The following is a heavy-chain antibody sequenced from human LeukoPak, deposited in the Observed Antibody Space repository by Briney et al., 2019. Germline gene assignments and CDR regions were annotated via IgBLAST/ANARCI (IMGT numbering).Heavy chain of an antibody. CDR2: ITSGGTYT. J-gene: IGHJ4*02. D-gene: IGHD7-27*01. CDR1: GFTFSTYN. CDR3: AKKEARALGP. Sequence: PGGSLRLSCAASGFTFSTYNMNWVRQAPGKGLEWVSSITSGGTYTYYADSVKGRFTISRDNSKNTLYLQMNSLRAEDTAVYYCAKKEARALGPWGQGTLVTVSS. V-gene: IGHV3-23*01.